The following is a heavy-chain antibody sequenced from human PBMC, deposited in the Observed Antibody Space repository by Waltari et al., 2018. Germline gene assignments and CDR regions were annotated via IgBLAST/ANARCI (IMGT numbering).Heavy chain of an antibody. J-gene: IGHJ3*02. CDR2: IIPILGTA. D-gene: IGHD2-15*01. CDR3: ARNNVVVVAEMGAFDI. V-gene: IGHV1-69*01. CDR1: GGTFSSYD. Sequence: QVQLVQSGAEVKKPGSSVKVSCKASGGTFSSYDISWVRQAPGQGLEWMGGIIPILGTANYAQKFKGRVTITADESTSTAYMELSSLRSEDTAVYYCARNNVVVVAEMGAFDIWGQGTMVTVSS.